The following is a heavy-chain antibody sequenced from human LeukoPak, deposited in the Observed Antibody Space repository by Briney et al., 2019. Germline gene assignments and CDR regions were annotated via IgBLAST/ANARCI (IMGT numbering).Heavy chain of an antibody. CDR3: AKDAYDILTGYLGY. J-gene: IGHJ4*02. CDR1: GFTFDDYA. Sequence: GRSLRLSCAASGFTFDDYAMHWVRQAPGKGLEGVSGISWNSGSIDYADSVKGRFTISRDNAKNSLYLQMNSLRAEDTALYYCAKDAYDILTGYLGYWGQGTLVTVSS. CDR2: ISWNSGSI. D-gene: IGHD3-9*01. V-gene: IGHV3-9*01.